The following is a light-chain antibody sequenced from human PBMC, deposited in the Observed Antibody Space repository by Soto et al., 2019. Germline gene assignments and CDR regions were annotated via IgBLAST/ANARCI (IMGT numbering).Light chain of an antibody. Sequence: EIVLTQSPGTLSLSPGERATLSCRVSQSVSSSYLAWYQQKPGQAPRLLIHGVSTRATGIPDRFSGSGSGTDFTLTISRLEPEDFAVYYCQQYVTSPYIFGQGTKLEIK. J-gene: IGKJ2*01. CDR2: GVS. CDR1: QSVSSSY. CDR3: QQYVTSPYI. V-gene: IGKV3-20*01.